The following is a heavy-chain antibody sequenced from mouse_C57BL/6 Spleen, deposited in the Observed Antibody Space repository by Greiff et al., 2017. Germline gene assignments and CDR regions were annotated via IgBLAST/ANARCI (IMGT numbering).Heavy chain of an antibody. CDR1: GYSITSGYY. CDR2: ISYDGSN. J-gene: IGHJ2*01. CDR3: ARERDWEGYFDY. Sequence: EVKVEESGPGLVKPSQSLSLTCSVTGYSITSGYYWNWIRQFPGNKLEWMGYISYDGSNNYNPSLKNRISITRDTSKNQFFLKLNSVTTEDTATYYCARERDWEGYFDYWGQGTTLTVSS. D-gene: IGHD4-1*01. V-gene: IGHV3-6*01.